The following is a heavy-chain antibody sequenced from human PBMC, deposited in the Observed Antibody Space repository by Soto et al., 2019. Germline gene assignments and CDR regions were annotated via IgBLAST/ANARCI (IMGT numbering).Heavy chain of an antibody. Sequence: EVQLVESGGGLVQPGGSLRLSCAASGFTFSSYWMSWVRQAPGKGLEWVANIKQDGSEKYYVDSVKGRFTISRDNAKNSLYLQMNSLRVEDTAVYYCARVVEYCSGGSCRYYFDYWGQGTLVTVSS. CDR2: IKQDGSEK. CDR3: ARVVEYCSGGSCRYYFDY. CDR1: GFTFSSYW. D-gene: IGHD2-15*01. V-gene: IGHV3-7*01. J-gene: IGHJ4*02.